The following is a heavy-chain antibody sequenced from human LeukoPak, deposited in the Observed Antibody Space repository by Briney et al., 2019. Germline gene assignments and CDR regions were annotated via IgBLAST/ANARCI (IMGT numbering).Heavy chain of an antibody. CDR2: IRDTGYSGAT. D-gene: IGHD2-15*01. Sequence: GGSLRLSCLGSGFAFGDYTLSWFRQAPGKGLEWVSFIRDTGYSGATEYAASVKGRFTVSRDDSKTIAYLQMNSLKTEDTAIYFCARGVRWSYYFDYWGQGTLVTVSS. CDR1: GFAFGDYT. CDR3: ARGVRWSYYFDY. V-gene: IGHV3-49*03. J-gene: IGHJ4*02.